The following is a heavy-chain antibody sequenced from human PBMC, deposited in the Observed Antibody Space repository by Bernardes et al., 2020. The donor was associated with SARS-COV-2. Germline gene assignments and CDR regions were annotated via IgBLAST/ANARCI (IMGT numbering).Heavy chain of an antibody. J-gene: IGHJ6*02. CDR2: FAPEDGAT. D-gene: IGHD2-2*01. CDR3: AVVPAAPDYYYYYGMDV. CDR1: GYTLTALS. Sequence: AAVQDYCKVSGYTLTALSMHWVRQAPGQGLEWMGGFAPEDGATIYAQKFQGRVTMTEDTSTDTAYMELSSLRSEDTAVYYCAVVPAAPDYYYYYGMDVWGQGNTVTVSS. V-gene: IGHV1-24*01.